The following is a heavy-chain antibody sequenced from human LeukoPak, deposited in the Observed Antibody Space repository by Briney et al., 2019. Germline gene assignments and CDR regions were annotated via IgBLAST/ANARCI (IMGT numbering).Heavy chain of an antibody. CDR3: ARHEKLGQFDY. CDR1: SGSISSYY. D-gene: IGHD3-10*01. J-gene: IGHJ4*02. CDR2: VYYSGSA. Sequence: SETLSLTCTVSSGSISSYYWSWIRQPPGKGLEWIGYVYYSGSANCNPSLKSRVTISVDTSKNQFSLKLSSVTAADTAVYYCARHEKLGQFDYWGQGTLVTVSS. V-gene: IGHV4-59*08.